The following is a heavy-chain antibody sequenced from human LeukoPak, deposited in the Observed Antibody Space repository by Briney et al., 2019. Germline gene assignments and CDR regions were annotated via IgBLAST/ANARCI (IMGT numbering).Heavy chain of an antibody. CDR1: GFTFSSYG. J-gene: IGHJ4*02. CDR3: AKDCDSSGYYPWGDRYFDY. CDR2: IRYDGSNK. D-gene: IGHD3-22*01. V-gene: IGHV3-30*02. Sequence: GGSLRLSCAASGFTFSSYGMHWVRQAPGKGLEWVVFIRYDGSNKYYADSVKGRFTISRDNSKNTLYLQMNSLRAEDTAVYYCAKDCDSSGYYPWGDRYFDYWGQGTLVTVSS.